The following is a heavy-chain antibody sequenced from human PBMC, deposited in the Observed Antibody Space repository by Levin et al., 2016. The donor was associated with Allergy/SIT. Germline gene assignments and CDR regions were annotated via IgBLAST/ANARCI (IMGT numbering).Heavy chain of an antibody. CDR3: AKCLRYFDWPQDSILDY. Sequence: GESLKISCAASGFSFNSYGMHWIRQAPGKGLEWVAVISYDGSNKYYADSVKGRFTISRDNSKITLYLQMNSLRAEDTAVYYCAKCLRYFDWPQDSILDYWGQGTLVTVSS. V-gene: IGHV3-30*18. CDR2: ISYDGSNK. J-gene: IGHJ4*02. D-gene: IGHD3-9*01. CDR1: GFSFNSYG.